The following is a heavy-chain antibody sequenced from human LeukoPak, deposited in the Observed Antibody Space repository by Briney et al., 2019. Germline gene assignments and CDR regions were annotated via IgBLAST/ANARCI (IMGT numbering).Heavy chain of an antibody. J-gene: IGHJ4*02. CDR2: ISSSSSYT. D-gene: IGHD6-13*01. CDR3: AAGTAADF. CDR1: GIPFSDYY. Sequence: PGGSLRLSCVVSGIPFSDYYMNWIRQAPGKGLEWISYISSSSSYTDYADSVKGRFTISRDNAKNVLYLQVNSLRVEDTAVYYCAAGTAADFWGLGTLVAVSS. V-gene: IGHV3-11*03.